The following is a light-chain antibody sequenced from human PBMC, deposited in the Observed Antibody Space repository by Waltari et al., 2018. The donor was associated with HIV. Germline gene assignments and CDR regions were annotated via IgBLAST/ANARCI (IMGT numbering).Light chain of an antibody. J-gene: IGLJ2*01. CDR1: SSNIREGSD. CDR2: GDT. Sequence: QSVLTQAPSVSGAPGQRVTISCSGSSSNIREGSDVHWYQQRPGTAPKLLIYGDTNRPSGVPDRFSGSKSGTSASLVITGLQADDEADYYCQSFDSSLSSSVVFGGGTKLTVL. CDR3: QSFDSSLSSSVV. V-gene: IGLV1-40*01.